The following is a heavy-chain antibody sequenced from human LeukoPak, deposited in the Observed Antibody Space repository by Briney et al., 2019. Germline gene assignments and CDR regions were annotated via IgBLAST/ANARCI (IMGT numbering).Heavy chain of an antibody. D-gene: IGHD3-3*01. CDR1: GGSFSGYY. CDR2: INHSGST. J-gene: IGHJ5*02. CDR3: ARGVAGPRYYDFWSGLRAKNRFDP. V-gene: IGHV4-34*01. Sequence: PSETLSLTCAVYGGSFSGYYWSWIRQPPGKGLEWIGEINHSGSTNYNPSPKSRVTISVDTSKNQFSLKLSSVTAADTAVYYCARGVAGPRYYDFWSGLRAKNRFDPWGQGTLVTVSS.